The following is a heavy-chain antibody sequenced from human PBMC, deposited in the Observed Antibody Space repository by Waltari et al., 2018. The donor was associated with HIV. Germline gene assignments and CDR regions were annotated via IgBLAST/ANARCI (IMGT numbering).Heavy chain of an antibody. CDR1: GFTFSNYW. J-gene: IGHJ4*02. CDR2: INYDGGDK. Sequence: EVHLVESGGGLVQPGGSLSFPCTASGFTFSNYWMGWVRQAPGKGPEWVASINYDGGDKYYVDSVKGRFTISRENGKNSLYLQMSSLRVEDTAVYYCAREPFWGQGILVTVSS. V-gene: IGHV3-7*01. CDR3: AREPF.